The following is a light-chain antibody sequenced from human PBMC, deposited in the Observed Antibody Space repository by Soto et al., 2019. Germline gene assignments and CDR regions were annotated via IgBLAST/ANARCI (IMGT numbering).Light chain of an antibody. V-gene: IGLV1-40*01. CDR1: SSNIGAGYD. Sequence: QLVLTQPPSVSGAPGQRVTISFTGSSSNIGAGYDVHWYQRLPGTAPKVLIYGNNNRPSGVPDRFSGSKSGTSASLAITGLQAEDEADYYCQSYDSSLSGSYVFGTGTKLTVL. CDR2: GNN. J-gene: IGLJ1*01. CDR3: QSYDSSLSGSYV.